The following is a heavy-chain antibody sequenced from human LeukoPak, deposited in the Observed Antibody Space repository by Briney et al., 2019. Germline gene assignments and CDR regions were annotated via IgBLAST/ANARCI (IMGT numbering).Heavy chain of an antibody. Sequence: GGSLRLSCAASGFTFSSYSMNWVRQAPGKGLEWVSSISSSSSYIYYADSVKGRFTISRDNAKNSLYLQMNSLRAEATAVYYCAKNTWKSSDSGRGRMDVWGQGTTVTVSS. V-gene: IGHV3-21*01. CDR1: GFTFSSYS. CDR3: AKNTWKSSDSGRGRMDV. J-gene: IGHJ6*02. D-gene: IGHD3-10*01. CDR2: ISSSSSYI.